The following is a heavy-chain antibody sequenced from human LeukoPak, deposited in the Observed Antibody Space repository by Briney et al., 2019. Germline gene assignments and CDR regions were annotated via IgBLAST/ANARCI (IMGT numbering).Heavy chain of an antibody. CDR2: ISHSGSTI. J-gene: IGHJ5*02. Sequence: PGGSLRLSCAASGFTFSSYEMNWVRQAPGKGLEWVSYISHSGSTIYYADSVKGRFTISRDNAKNSLFLQVNNLRAEDTAVYYCARHLRDSRVWFDPWGQGTLVTVSS. D-gene: IGHD3/OR15-3a*01. CDR1: GFTFSSYE. CDR3: ARHLRDSRVWFDP. V-gene: IGHV3-48*03.